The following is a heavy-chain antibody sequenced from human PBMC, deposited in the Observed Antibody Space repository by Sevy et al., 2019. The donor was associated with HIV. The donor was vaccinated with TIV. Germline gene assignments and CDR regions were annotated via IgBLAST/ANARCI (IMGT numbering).Heavy chain of an antibody. D-gene: IGHD1-26*01. CDR3: ARVGEGLSGSQYYYMDV. J-gene: IGHJ6*03. Sequence: SETLSLTCTVSGGSISSYYWSWIRQPPGKGLEWIGYIYYSGSTNYNPSLKSRVTISVDTSKNQFSLKLSSVTAADTAVYYCARVGEGLSGSQYYYMDVWGKGTTVTVSS. CDR2: IYYSGST. CDR1: GGSISSYY. V-gene: IGHV4-59*01.